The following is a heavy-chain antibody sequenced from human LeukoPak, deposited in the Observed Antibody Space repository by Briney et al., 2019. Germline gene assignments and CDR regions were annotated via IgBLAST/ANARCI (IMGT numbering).Heavy chain of an antibody. V-gene: IGHV4-31*03. Sequence: SETLSLTCSVSGGSISSGGYYWSWIRQHPGKGLEWIGYIYYSGSTYYNPSLKSRVTISVDTSKNQSSLKLSSVTAADTAVYYCARDSGNNWFDPWGQGTLVTVSS. CDR1: GGSISSGGYY. CDR3: ARDSGNNWFDP. D-gene: IGHD1-26*01. CDR2: IYYSGST. J-gene: IGHJ5*02.